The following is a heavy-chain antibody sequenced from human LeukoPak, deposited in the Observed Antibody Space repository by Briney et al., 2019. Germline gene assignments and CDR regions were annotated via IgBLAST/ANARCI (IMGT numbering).Heavy chain of an antibody. D-gene: IGHD2-2*01. Sequence: KASETLSLTCSVSGGSVSRYSWSWIRQSAVKGLEWIGRVYTSGSTNYNPSLKSRVTMSIDTSKNQFSLNLSSVPAADAAVYYCAKSVVPAAPFDSWGQGTLVTVSS. CDR2: VYTSGST. V-gene: IGHV4-4*07. CDR3: AKSVVPAAPFDS. CDR1: GGSVSRYS. J-gene: IGHJ4*02.